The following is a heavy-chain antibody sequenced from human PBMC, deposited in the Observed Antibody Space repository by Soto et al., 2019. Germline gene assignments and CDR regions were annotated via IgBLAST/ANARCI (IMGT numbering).Heavy chain of an antibody. V-gene: IGHV4-4*02. CDR3: ARGYYESSDYFVGSPIFDY. J-gene: IGHJ4*02. CDR1: GDYINNTYW. D-gene: IGHD3-22*01. Sequence: SATLSLTYCLSGDYINNTYWLIWVRQDPEKGLEWIGEIYHTGGRSYMPSLRGRITLSVDTSKNQFSLKLTSVTAADTAVYYCARGYYESSDYFVGSPIFDYRGQASLVTVSA. CDR2: IYHTGGR.